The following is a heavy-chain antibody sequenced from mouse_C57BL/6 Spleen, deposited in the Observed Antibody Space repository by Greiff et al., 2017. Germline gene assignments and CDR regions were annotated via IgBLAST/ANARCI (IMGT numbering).Heavy chain of an antibody. CDR1: GYTFTSYW. V-gene: IGHV1-5*01. D-gene: IGHD1-1*01. J-gene: IGHJ1*03. Sequence: EVKLMESGTVLARPGASVKMSCKTSGYTFTSYWMHWVKQRPGQGLEWIGAIYPGNSDTSYNQKFKGKAKLTAVTSARTAYMELSSLTNEDSAVYYWTFSTVVATRYFDVWGTGTTVTVSS. CDR3: TFSTVVATRYFDV. CDR2: IYPGNSDT.